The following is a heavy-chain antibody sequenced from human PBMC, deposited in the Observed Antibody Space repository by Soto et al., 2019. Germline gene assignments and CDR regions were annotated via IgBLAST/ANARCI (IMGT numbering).Heavy chain of an antibody. J-gene: IGHJ6*03. CDR1: GYTFTSYD. CDR2: MNPNSGNT. V-gene: IGHV1-8*01. D-gene: IGHD2-21*01. Sequence: QVQLVQSGAEVKKPGASVKVSCKASGYTFTSYDINWVRQATGQGLEWMGWMNPNSGNTGYAQKFQGRITMTRNTSISTAYMELSSLRSEDTAVYYCARGVCGGDCYYYYYYYYMDVWGKGTTVTVSS. CDR3: ARGVCGGDCYYYYYYYYMDV.